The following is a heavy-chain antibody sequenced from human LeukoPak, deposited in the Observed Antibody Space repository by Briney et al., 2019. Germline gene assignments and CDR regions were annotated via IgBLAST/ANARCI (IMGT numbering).Heavy chain of an antibody. Sequence: SENPSLNCAVSGGSISSGGYSWSWIRQPPGKGLEWIGYIYHSGSTYYNPSLKTRVTISVDRSKNQFSLKLSSVTAADTAVYYCARTEGRFGELGPWFDPWGQGTLVTVSS. CDR3: ARTEGRFGELGPWFDP. CDR2: IYHSGST. CDR1: GGSISSGGYS. J-gene: IGHJ5*02. V-gene: IGHV4-30-2*01. D-gene: IGHD3-10*01.